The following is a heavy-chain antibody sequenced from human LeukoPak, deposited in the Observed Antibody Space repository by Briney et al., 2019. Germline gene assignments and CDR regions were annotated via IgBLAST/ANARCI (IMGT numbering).Heavy chain of an antibody. CDR1: GFTFSSYS. CDR2: ISSSSSYI. Sequence: GGSLRLSCAASGFTFSSYSMNWVRQAPGKGLEWVSSISSSSSYIYYADSVKGRFTISRDNAKNSLYLQMNSLRAEDTAVYYCASISFIVGATPTPFDYWGQGTLVTVSS. D-gene: IGHD1-26*01. V-gene: IGHV3-21*01. CDR3: ASISFIVGATPTPFDY. J-gene: IGHJ4*02.